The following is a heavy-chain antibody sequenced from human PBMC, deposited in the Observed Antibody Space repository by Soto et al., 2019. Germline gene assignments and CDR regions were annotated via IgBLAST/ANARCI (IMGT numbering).Heavy chain of an antibody. D-gene: IGHD2-15*01. J-gene: IGHJ6*02. Sequence: SVKVSCKASGGTFSSYAISWVRQAPGQGLEWMGGIIPIFGTANYAQKFQGRVTITADESTSTAYMELSSLRSEDTAVYYCARGVVVVAARYYYYGMDVWGQGTTVTVSS. V-gene: IGHV1-69*13. CDR3: ARGVVVVAARYYYYGMDV. CDR1: GGTFSSYA. CDR2: IIPIFGTA.